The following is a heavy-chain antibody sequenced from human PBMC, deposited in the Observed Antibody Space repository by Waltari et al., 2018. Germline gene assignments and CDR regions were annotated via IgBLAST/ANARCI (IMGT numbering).Heavy chain of an antibody. J-gene: IGHJ6*02. Sequence: QVQLVQSGAEVKKPGASVKVSCKASGYTFTGYYLHWVRQAPGQGLEWMGWINPNSGGTNYAQKFQGRVTMTRDTSISTAYMELSSLRSDDTAVYYCARDRNAASGSFYYYYGMDVWGQGTTVTVSS. D-gene: IGHD1-1*01. CDR1: GYTFTGYY. CDR3: ARDRNAASGSFYYYYGMDV. CDR2: INPNSGGT. V-gene: IGHV1-2*02.